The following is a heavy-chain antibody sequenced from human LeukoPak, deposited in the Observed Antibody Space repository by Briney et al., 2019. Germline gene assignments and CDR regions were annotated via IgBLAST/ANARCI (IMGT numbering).Heavy chain of an antibody. CDR2: IWYDGSNK. Sequence: GGSLRLSCAASGFTFSSYGMHWVRQAPGKGLEWVAVIWYDGSNKYYADSVKGRFTISRDNSKNTLYLQMNSLRAEDTAVYYCAGGDPLDPFDPWGQGTLVTVSS. CDR3: AGGDPLDPFDP. J-gene: IGHJ5*02. V-gene: IGHV3-33*01. CDR1: GFTFSSYG.